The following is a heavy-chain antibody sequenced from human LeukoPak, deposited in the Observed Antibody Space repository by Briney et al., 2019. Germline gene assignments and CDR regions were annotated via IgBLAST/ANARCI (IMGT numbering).Heavy chain of an antibody. CDR1: GFTFSDYY. D-gene: IGHD3-3*01. V-gene: IGHV3-11*01. CDR2: ISSSGSTI. CDR3: ARARYDFWSGTAWFDP. Sequence: GGSLRLSCAASGFTFSDYYMSWIRQAPGKGLEWVSYISSSGSTIYYADSVKGRFTISRDNAKNSLYLQMNSLRAEDTAVYYCARARYDFWSGTAWFDPWGQGTLVTVSS. J-gene: IGHJ5*02.